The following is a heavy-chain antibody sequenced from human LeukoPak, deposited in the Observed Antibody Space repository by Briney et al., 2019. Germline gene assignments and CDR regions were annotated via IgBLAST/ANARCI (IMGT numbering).Heavy chain of an antibody. CDR1: GFTFSSYS. J-gene: IGHJ4*02. V-gene: IGHV3-21*01. CDR3: ARGNRGASFDY. CDR2: ISSSSSYI. D-gene: IGHD3-10*01. Sequence: GGSLRLSCAASGFTFSSYSMSWVRQAPGKGLEWVSSISSSSSYIYYADSVKGRFTISRDNAKNSLYLQMNSLRAEDTAVYYCARGNRGASFDYWGQGTLVTVSS.